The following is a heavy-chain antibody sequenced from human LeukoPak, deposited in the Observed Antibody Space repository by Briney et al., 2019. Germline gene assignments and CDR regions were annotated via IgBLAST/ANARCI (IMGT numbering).Heavy chain of an antibody. J-gene: IGHJ6*02. CDR1: GGTFSSYA. D-gene: IGHD3-22*01. V-gene: IGHV1-69*04. Sequence: ASVKVSCKASGGTFSSYAISWVRQAPGQGLEWMGRIIPILGIANYAQKFQGRVTITADKSTYTAYMELSGLRSEDTAVYYCARSNYYDSGGSNYVMDVWGQGTTVTVSS. CDR2: IIPILGIA. CDR3: ARSNYYDSGGSNYVMDV.